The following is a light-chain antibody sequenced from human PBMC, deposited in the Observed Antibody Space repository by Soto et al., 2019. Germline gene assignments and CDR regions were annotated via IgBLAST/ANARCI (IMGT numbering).Light chain of an antibody. V-gene: IGKV1-5*01. CDR1: QTTNTW. CDR3: QQYISYPYT. Sequence: DIQMTQFPSTLSASVGDRVTITCRASQTTNTWLAWYQQKPGTAPKLLIYDASSLEGGVPSRFSASGSETEFTLTISSLQPDGLATYYCQQYISYPYTFGQGTKVEIK. CDR2: DAS. J-gene: IGKJ2*01.